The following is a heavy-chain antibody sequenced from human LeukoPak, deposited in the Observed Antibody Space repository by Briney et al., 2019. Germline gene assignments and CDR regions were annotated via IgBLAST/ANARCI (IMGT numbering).Heavy chain of an antibody. J-gene: IGHJ4*02. CDR3: AKEATRSGFPAPKN. V-gene: IGHV3-30*02. CDR2: IRYDGSNK. Sequence: GGSLRLSCAASGFTFSSYGMHWVRQAPGKGLEWVAFIRYDGSNKYYADSVKGRFTISRDNSKNTLYLQMNSLRAEDTAVYYCAKEATRSGFPAPKNWGQGTLVTVSS. D-gene: IGHD3-10*01. CDR1: GFTFSSYG.